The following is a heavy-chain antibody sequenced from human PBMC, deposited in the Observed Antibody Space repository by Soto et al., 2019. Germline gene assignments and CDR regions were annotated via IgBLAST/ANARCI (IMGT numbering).Heavy chain of an antibody. CDR3: AAVGSSSWRDYYYYYGMDV. Sequence: SVKVSCKASGFTFTSSAVQWVRQARGQRLEWIGWIVVGSGNTNYAQKFQERVTITRDMSTSTAYMELSSLRSEDTAVYYCAAVGSSSWRDYYYYYGMDVWGQGTTVTV. CDR1: GFTFTSSA. D-gene: IGHD6-13*01. CDR2: IVVGSGNT. V-gene: IGHV1-58*01. J-gene: IGHJ6*02.